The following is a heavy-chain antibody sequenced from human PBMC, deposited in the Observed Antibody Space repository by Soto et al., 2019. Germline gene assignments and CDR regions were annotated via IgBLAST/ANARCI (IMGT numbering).Heavy chain of an antibody. CDR1: GLTFSSYA. V-gene: IGHV3-30-3*01. Sequence: QVQLVESGGAVVQPGRSLRLSCTASGLTFSSYAMHWVRQAPGKGLEWVAVISYDGSNKYYADSVKGRFTISRDNSKNTLYLQMNSLRDEDTAVYYCASRNFDYRSDWYGDSYYFDYWGQGTLVTVSS. CDR3: ASRNFDYRSDWYGDSYYFDY. D-gene: IGHD6-19*01. CDR2: ISYDGSNK. J-gene: IGHJ4*02.